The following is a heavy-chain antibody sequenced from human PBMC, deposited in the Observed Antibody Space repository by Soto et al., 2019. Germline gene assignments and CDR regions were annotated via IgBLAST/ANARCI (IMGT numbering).Heavy chain of an antibody. CDR2: ISSSSSKI. J-gene: IGHJ4*02. CDR3: ARDGGTTFDY. CDR1: GFTFSSYT. V-gene: IGHV3-21*01. D-gene: IGHD4-4*01. Sequence: EVQLVESGGGLVKPGGSLRLFCAASGFTFSSYTMNWVRQAPGKGLEWVSSISSSSSKIYYVDSVKGRFTISRENAKNSLYLQMSSLGAEDTAVYYCARDGGTTFDYWGQGTLVTVSS.